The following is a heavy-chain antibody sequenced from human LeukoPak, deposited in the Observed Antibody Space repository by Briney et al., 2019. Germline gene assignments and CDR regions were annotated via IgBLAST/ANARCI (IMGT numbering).Heavy chain of an antibody. Sequence: GGSLRLSCAASGFTFSSYAMHWVRQAPGKGLEWVAVISYDGSNKYYADSVKGRFTISRDNSKNTRYLQMNSLRAEDTAVYYCAPLDAFDIWGQGTMVTVSS. J-gene: IGHJ3*02. CDR2: ISYDGSNK. V-gene: IGHV3-30-3*01. CDR3: APLDAFDI. CDR1: GFTFSSYA.